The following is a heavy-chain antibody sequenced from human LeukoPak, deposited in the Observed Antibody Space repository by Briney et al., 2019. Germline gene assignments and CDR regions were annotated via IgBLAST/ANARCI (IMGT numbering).Heavy chain of an antibody. D-gene: IGHD2-2*01. CDR1: GFTFSSYW. Sequence: GGSLRLSCAASGFTFSSYWMSWVRQAPGKGLEWVANIKQDGSEKYYVDSVKGRFTISRDNAKNTLYLQMSSLTVEDTAVYYCAKPPYCSSTSCYYFDYWGQGTLVTVSS. J-gene: IGHJ4*02. V-gene: IGHV3-7*01. CDR2: IKQDGSEK. CDR3: AKPPYCSSTSCYYFDY.